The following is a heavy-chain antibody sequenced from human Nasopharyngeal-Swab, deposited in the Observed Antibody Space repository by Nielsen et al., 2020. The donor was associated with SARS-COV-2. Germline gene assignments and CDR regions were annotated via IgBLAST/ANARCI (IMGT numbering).Heavy chain of an antibody. Sequence: ASVKVSCKASGYTYNTYGITWVRQAPGQGLEWMGWISAYNGNTDYAQKFQDRFTMTTDTSTSTAYMELKSLRSGDTAVYYCARLVRGSTINYFDFWGQGTLVTVSS. CDR3: ARLVRGSTINYFDF. CDR2: ISAYNGNT. V-gene: IGHV1-18*04. CDR1: GYTYNTYG. J-gene: IGHJ4*02. D-gene: IGHD3-10*01.